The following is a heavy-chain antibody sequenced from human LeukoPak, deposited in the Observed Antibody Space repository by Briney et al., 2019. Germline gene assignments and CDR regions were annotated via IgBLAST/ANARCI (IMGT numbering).Heavy chain of an antibody. D-gene: IGHD3-3*01. CDR1: GGSISSYY. J-gene: IGHJ4*02. CDR3: AITSAYLI. CDR2: VYTSGST. V-gene: IGHV4-4*07. Sequence: SETPSLTCTVSGGSISSYYWSWIRQPAGKGLEWIGRVYTSGSTNYNPSLKSRVTISVDKSKNQFSLRLSSVTAADTAVYYCAITSAYLIWGQGTLVTVSS.